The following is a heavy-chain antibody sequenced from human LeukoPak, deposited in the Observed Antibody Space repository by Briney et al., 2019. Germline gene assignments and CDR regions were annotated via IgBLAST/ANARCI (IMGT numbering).Heavy chain of an antibody. V-gene: IGHV3-7*01. CDR2: IKDDGSEK. CDR3: SSWGPWWYFDY. Sequence: GGSLRLSCAASGFSFSSYWMNWVRQAPGKGLEWVANIKDDGSEKYYVDSVKGRFTISRDNAKNLLYLQMNSLRAEDTAVYYCSSWGPWWYFDYWGQGTLVIVSS. CDR1: GFSFSSYW. D-gene: IGHD7-27*01. J-gene: IGHJ4*02.